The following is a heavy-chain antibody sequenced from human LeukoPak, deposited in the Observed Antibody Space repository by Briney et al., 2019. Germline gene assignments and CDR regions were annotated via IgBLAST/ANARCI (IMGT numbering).Heavy chain of an antibody. D-gene: IGHD3-22*01. CDR2: IYHSGST. CDR3: ARHDDYHDSSGCFDY. Sequence: SETLSLTCAVSGYSISSGYYWGWIRQPPGKGLEWIGSIYHSGSTYYNPSLKSRVTISVDTSKNQFSLKLSSVTAADTAVYYCARHDDYHDSSGCFDYWGQGTLVTVSS. CDR1: GYSISSGYY. J-gene: IGHJ4*02. V-gene: IGHV4-38-2*01.